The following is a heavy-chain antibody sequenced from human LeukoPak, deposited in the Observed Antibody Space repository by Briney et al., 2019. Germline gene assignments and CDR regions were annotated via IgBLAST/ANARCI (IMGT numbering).Heavy chain of an antibody. D-gene: IGHD2-2*01. CDR3: AKALGDCSSTSCYFDY. J-gene: IGHJ4*02. CDR1: GFTFDDYA. CDR2: ISWNSGSI. Sequence: PGGSLRLSCAASGFTFDDYAMHWVRQAPGKGLEWVSGISWNSGSIGYADSVKGRFTISRDNAKNSLYLQMNSLRAEDTALYYCAKALGDCSSTSCYFDYWGQGTLVTVSS. V-gene: IGHV3-9*01.